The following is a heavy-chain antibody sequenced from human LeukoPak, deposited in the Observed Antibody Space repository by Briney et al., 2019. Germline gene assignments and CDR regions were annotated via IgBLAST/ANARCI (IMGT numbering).Heavy chain of an antibody. CDR2: IYHSGST. J-gene: IGHJ4*02. V-gene: IGHV4-38-2*02. CDR1: GGSFSGYY. CDR3: ARDTATMIVVVITPAWFDY. D-gene: IGHD3-22*01. Sequence: SETLSLTCAVYGGSFSGYYWGWIRQPPGKGLEWIGSIYHSGSTYYNPSLKSRVTISVDTSKNQFSLKLSSVTAADTAVYYCARDTATMIVVVITPAWFDYWGQGTLVTVSS.